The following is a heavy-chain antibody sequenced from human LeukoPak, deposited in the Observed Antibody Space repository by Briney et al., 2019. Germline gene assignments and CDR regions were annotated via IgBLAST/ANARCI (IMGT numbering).Heavy chain of an antibody. D-gene: IGHD2-15*01. J-gene: IGHJ6*03. Sequence: SETLSLTCAAYGGSFSGYYWSWIRQPAGKGLEWIGRIYTSGSTNYNPSLKSRVTMSVDTSKNQFSLKLSSVTAADTAVYYCARDFRYCSGGSCYSWDYYYYMDVWGKGTTVTISS. CDR3: ARDFRYCSGGSCYSWDYYYYMDV. V-gene: IGHV4-4*07. CDR2: IYTSGST. CDR1: GGSFSGYY.